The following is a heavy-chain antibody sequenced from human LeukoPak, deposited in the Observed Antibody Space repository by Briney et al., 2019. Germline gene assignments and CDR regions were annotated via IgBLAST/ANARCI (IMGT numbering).Heavy chain of an antibody. Sequence: SETLSLTCTVSGGSISSYYWSWIRQPPGKGLEWIGYIYYSGSTNYNPSLKSRVTISVDTSKNQFSLKLSSVTAADTAVYYCAGRMIAVAVFDYWGQGTLVTVSS. CDR1: GGSISSYY. CDR3: AGRMIAVAVFDY. D-gene: IGHD6-19*01. J-gene: IGHJ4*02. CDR2: IYYSGST. V-gene: IGHV4-59*01.